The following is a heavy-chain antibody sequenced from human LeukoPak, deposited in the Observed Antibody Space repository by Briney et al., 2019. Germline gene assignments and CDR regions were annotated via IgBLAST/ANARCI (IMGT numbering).Heavy chain of an antibody. V-gene: IGHV3-7*01. CDR2: IKQDGNEK. CDR3: ARGSPTRNHGVKAHFDY. CDR1: GFTFSSQW. D-gene: IGHD1-14*01. Sequence: QTGGSLRLSCAASGFTFSSQWMSWVRQAPGKGLEWVANIKQDGNEKYYVDSVKGRFTISRDNAKNSLSLQMNSLRAEDTAVYYCARGSPTRNHGVKAHFDYWGQGTLVTVSS. J-gene: IGHJ4*02.